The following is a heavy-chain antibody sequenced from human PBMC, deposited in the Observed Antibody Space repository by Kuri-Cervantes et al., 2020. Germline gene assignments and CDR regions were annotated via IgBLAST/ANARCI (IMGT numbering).Heavy chain of an antibody. CDR2: ISSSGTTI. CDR3: AREPSGSNAGAVDY. J-gene: IGHJ4*02. CDR1: GFTFSDYY. V-gene: IGHV3-11*01. Sequence: GESLKISCAASGFTFSDYYINWIRQAPGRGLEWVSYISSSGTTIFYADSVKGRFTISRDDSMNTLYLQMNSLRAEDSAVYYCAREPSGSNAGAVDYWGQGTLVTVSS. D-gene: IGHD4-23*01.